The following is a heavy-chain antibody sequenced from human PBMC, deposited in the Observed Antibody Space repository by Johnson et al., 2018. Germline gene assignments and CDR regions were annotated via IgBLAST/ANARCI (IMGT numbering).Heavy chain of an antibody. Sequence: QLVQSGPEVKKPGTSVKVSCKASGFTFNNSAVQWVRQARGQRLEWVGWIVVGSGNTNYAQKFQERVTITRDMSPSTAYMELSRLRSEDTAVYYCAADQAVGATRGGLFYFQHWGQGTLVTVSS. CDR1: GFTFNNSA. CDR2: IVVGSGNT. CDR3: AADQAVGATRGGLFYFQH. V-gene: IGHV1-58*01. J-gene: IGHJ1*01. D-gene: IGHD1-26*01.